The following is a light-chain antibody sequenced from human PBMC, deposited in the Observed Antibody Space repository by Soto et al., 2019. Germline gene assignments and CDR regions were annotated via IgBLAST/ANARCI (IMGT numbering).Light chain of an antibody. CDR1: QSVSSY. J-gene: IGKJ1*01. CDR3: QQYNNWPVT. Sequence: EIVMTQSPATLSVSPGERATLSCRASQSVSSYLAWYQQKPGQAPRLLIYGASSRATGIPDRFSGSGSGTEFALTISSLQSEDFAVYYCQQYNNWPVTFGQGTKVDIK. CDR2: GAS. V-gene: IGKV3D-15*01.